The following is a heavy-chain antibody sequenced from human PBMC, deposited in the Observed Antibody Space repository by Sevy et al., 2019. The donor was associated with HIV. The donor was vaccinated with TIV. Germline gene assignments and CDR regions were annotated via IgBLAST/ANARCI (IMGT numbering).Heavy chain of an antibody. Sequence: GGSLRLSCVASGFTFGSYGMLWVRQAPGKGLEWVADIWFDGSNIHYADSVRGRFTISRDNSKNTLSLHMSSLRVEDTTVYYCARERTYLFDYCGQGTVVTVSS. V-gene: IGHV3-33*01. J-gene: IGHJ4*02. CDR3: ARERTYLFDY. CDR1: GFTFGSYG. CDR2: IWFDGSNI.